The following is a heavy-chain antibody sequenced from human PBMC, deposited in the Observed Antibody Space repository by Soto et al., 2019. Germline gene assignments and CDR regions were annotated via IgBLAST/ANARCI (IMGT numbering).Heavy chain of an antibody. V-gene: IGHV1-69*13. CDR1: GGTFSSYA. CDR3: ARDRTSYYDSSGYTNPPYYYYGMDV. J-gene: IGHJ6*02. CDR2: IIPIFGTA. Sequence: GASVKVSCKASGGTFSSYAISWVRQAPGQGLEWMGGIIPIFGTANYAQKFQGRVTITADESTSTAYMELSSLRSEDTAVYYCARDRTSYYDSSGYTNPPYYYYGMDVWGQGTTVTVSS. D-gene: IGHD3-22*01.